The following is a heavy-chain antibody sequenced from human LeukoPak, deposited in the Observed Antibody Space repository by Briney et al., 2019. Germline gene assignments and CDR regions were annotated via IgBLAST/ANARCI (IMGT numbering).Heavy chain of an antibody. CDR1: GFTFSSYA. D-gene: IGHD2-15*01. J-gene: IGHJ4*02. CDR3: AKDCRYCSGGSCCGIFDY. CDR2: ISGSGGST. V-gene: IGHV3-23*01. Sequence: GGSLRLSCAASGFTFSSYAMSWVRQAPGKGLEWVSAISGSGGSTYYADSVKGRFTISRDNSKNTLYLQMNSLRAEDTAVYYCAKDCRYCSGGSCCGIFDYWGPGILVTVSS.